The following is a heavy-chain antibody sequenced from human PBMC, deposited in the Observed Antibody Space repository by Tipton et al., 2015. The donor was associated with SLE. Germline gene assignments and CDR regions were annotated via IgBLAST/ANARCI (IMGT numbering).Heavy chain of an antibody. J-gene: IGHJ6*02. CDR1: GFNFSNYW. D-gene: IGHD6-13*01. CDR3: AKDLGQATAVSYFFAMDV. Sequence: GSLRLSCAASGFNFSNYWMSWVRQAPGKGLEWVANIRQDGGERVYADSVKGRVTISRDNAKNSLYLQMNSLRAEDTALYYCAKDLGQATAVSYFFAMDVWGQVTTVTVSS. V-gene: IGHV3-7*03. CDR2: IRQDGGER.